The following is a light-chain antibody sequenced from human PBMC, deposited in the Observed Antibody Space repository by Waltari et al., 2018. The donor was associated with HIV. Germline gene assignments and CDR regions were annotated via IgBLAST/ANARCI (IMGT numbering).Light chain of an antibody. CDR3: GAYTGGSTPVV. CDR2: YGN. V-gene: IGLV2-14*03. J-gene: IGLJ2*01. Sequence: QSALIQPASLSGSPGQSITISCTGTSSDIGISNFVSWYHLHPGKAPKLLLYYGNNGPSEVSRRCSGSKSGNSASLTIFGLHDDDEGDYYCGAYTGGSTPVVFGGGTKLTVL. CDR1: SSDIGISNF.